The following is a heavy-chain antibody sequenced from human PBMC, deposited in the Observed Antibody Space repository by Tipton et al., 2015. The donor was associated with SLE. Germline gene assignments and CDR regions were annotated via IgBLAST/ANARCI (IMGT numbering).Heavy chain of an antibody. V-gene: IGHV1-69*01. CDR3: ARDRKAARLDP. D-gene: IGHD6-6*01. Sequence: QSGAEVKKPGSSVKISCKASGGPFSDYATTWMRQAPGQGLQWMGGIIPVFGTATYAQTFQDRLTIIADEATNTVFMELSSLRSEDTAVYYCARDRKAARLDPWGQGTLVTVSS. J-gene: IGHJ5*02. CDR2: IIPVFGTA. CDR1: GGPFSDYA.